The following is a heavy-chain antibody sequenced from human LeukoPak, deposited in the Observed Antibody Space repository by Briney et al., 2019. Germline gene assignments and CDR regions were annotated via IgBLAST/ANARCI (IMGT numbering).Heavy chain of an antibody. J-gene: IGHJ4*02. D-gene: IGHD2-21*02. CDR1: GGSISSSSYY. V-gene: IGHV4-39*01. CDR2: IYYGGST. CDR3: ARGPPYIVVVTAIGFFDY. Sequence: SETLSLACTVSGGSISSSSYYWGWIRQPPGKGLEWIGSIYYGGSTYYNPSLKSRVTLSVDTSKNQFSLKLSSVTAADTAVYYCARGPPYIVVVTAIGFFDYWGQGTLVTVSS.